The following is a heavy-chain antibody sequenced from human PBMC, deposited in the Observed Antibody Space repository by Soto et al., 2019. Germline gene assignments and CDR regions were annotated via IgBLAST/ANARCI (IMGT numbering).Heavy chain of an antibody. J-gene: IGHJ6*02. Sequence: QLQLQESGPGLVKPSETLSLTCTVSGGSISSSSYYWGWIRQPPGKGLEWIGSIYYSGSTYYNPSLKSRVTISVDTSKNQFSLKLSSVTAADTAVYYCARHRTSSGWYADHYYYYGMDVWGQGTTVTVSS. CDR1: GGSISSSSYY. CDR3: ARHRTSSGWYADHYYYYGMDV. CDR2: IYYSGST. D-gene: IGHD6-19*01. V-gene: IGHV4-39*01.